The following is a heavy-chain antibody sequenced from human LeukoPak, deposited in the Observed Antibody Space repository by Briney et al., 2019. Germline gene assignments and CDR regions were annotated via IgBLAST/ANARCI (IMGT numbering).Heavy chain of an antibody. J-gene: IGHJ6*03. D-gene: IGHD1-1*01. Sequence: GASLRLSCAASGFTFDSCAMSWVRQAPGKGLEWVSAISGSGGSTYYADSVKGRFTISRDNSKNTLYLQMNSLRAEDTAVYYCAKTAARWERNYYYYMDVWGKGTTVTVSS. CDR2: ISGSGGST. CDR3: AKTAARWERNYYYYMDV. CDR1: GFTFDSCA. V-gene: IGHV3-23*01.